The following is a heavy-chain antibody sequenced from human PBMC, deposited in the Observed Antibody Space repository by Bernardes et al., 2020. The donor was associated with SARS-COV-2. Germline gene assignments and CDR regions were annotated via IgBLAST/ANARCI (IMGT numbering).Heavy chain of an antibody. D-gene: IGHD3-10*01. J-gene: IGHJ4*02. CDR3: ARRAMGVGGAYLFDY. V-gene: IGHV3-23*01. CDR2: LGTKT. Sequence: GALRLSCEVSGFSLSKFAMGWVRQAPGKGLEWVSSLGTKTYNTDSVNGRFTVSRDNSKNTLFLEMKSLRADDTAVYYCARRAMGVGGAYLFDYWGRGTLVTVSS. CDR1: GFSLSKFA.